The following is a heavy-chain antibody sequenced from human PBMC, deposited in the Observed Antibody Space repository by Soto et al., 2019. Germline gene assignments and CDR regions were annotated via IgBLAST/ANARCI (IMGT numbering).Heavy chain of an antibody. CDR2: FYYSGST. CDR1: GDSISTNSYS. J-gene: IGHJ4*02. V-gene: IGHV4-39*07. Sequence: SETLSLTCTVSGDSISTNSYSWGWIRQPPGQGLEWIGLFYYSGSTHYNPSLKSRLTISVETSKNQFSLKLSSVTAADTAVYYCARDFDYWGQGTLVTVSS. CDR3: ARDFDY.